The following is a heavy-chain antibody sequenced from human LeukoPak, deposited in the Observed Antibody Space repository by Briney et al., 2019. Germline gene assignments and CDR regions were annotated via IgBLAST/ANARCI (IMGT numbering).Heavy chain of an antibody. CDR1: GYTFTSYY. V-gene: IGHV1-46*01. CDR3: ARVKKGHDYGDYGWWTRETNFDY. Sequence: ASVKVSCKASGYTFTSYYMHWVRQAPGQGLEWMGIINPSGGSTSYAQKFQGRVTMTRDTSTSTVYMELSSLGSEDTAVYYCARVKKGHDYGDYGWWTRETNFDYWGQGTLVTASS. CDR2: INPSGGST. J-gene: IGHJ4*02. D-gene: IGHD4-17*01.